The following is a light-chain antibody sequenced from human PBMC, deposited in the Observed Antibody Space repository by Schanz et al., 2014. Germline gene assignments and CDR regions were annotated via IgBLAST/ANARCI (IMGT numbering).Light chain of an antibody. V-gene: IGKV3-15*01. CDR2: GAS. J-gene: IGKJ1*01. CDR1: QSVSSN. CDR3: QQYGSSPRT. Sequence: EIVMTQSPATLSVSPGERATLSCRASQSVSSNLAWYQQKPGQAPRLLIYGASTRATGIPARFSGSGSGTEFTLTISRLEPEEFAVYYCQQYGSSPRTFGQGTKVEIK.